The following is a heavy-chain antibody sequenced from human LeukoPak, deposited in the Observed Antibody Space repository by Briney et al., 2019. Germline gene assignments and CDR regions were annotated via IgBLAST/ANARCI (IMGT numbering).Heavy chain of an antibody. CDR2: INPNSGGT. V-gene: IGHV1-2*02. J-gene: IGHJ5*02. D-gene: IGHD3-3*01. CDR3: ARGGNTIFGVPSAFDP. Sequence: GASVKVSCKASGYTFTGYYMHWVRQAPGQGLEWMGWINPNSGGTNYAQKFQGRVTMTRDTSISTAYMELSRLRSDDTAVYYCARGGNTIFGVPSAFDPWGQGTLVTVSS. CDR1: GYTFTGYY.